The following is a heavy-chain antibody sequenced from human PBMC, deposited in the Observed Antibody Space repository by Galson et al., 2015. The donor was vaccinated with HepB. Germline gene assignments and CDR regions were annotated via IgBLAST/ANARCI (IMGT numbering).Heavy chain of an antibody. J-gene: IGHJ4*02. CDR1: GFTFSSYG. CDR2: IWYDGSNK. CDR3: ARDRRGVSSGWILFDY. Sequence: SLRLSCAASGFTFSSYGMHWVRQAPGKGLEWVAVIWYDGSNKYYADSVKGRFTISRDNSKNTLYLQMNSLRAEDTAVYYCARDRRGVSSGWILFDYWGQGTLVTVSS. V-gene: IGHV3-33*01. D-gene: IGHD6-19*01.